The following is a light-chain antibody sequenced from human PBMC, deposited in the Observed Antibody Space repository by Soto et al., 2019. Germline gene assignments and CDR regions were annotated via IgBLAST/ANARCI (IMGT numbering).Light chain of an antibody. CDR2: GAS. J-gene: IGKJ5*01. CDR3: QQYNNWPLT. CDR1: QSVSSN. Sequence: IVXTXXXXXLXXXPXERXXXSCRASQSVSSNLAWHQQRPGQAPRLLIYGASTRATGVPARFSGGGSGTEFTLTITSLQSEDFAVYWCQQYNNWPLTFGPGTRLENK. V-gene: IGKV3D-15*01.